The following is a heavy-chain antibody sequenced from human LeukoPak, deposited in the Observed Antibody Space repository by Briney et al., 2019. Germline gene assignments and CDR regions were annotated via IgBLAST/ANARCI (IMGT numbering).Heavy chain of an antibody. CDR1: GGTFSSYA. D-gene: IGHD2-15*01. CDR2: IIPIFGTA. Sequence: GASVKVSCKASGGTFSSYAISWVRQAPGQGLEWMGGIIPIFGTANYAQKFQGRVTITADESTSTAYMKLSSLRSEDTAVYYCARDPPEEVEARDNWFDPWGQGTLVTVSS. V-gene: IGHV1-69*13. J-gene: IGHJ5*02. CDR3: ARDPPEEVEARDNWFDP.